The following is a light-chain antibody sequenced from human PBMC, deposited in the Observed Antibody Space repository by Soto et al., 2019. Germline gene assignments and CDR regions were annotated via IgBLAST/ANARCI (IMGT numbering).Light chain of an antibody. CDR2: GAS. Sequence: EIVLTQSPGTLSLSPGERATLSCRASQSVSSSSYLAWYQQKPGQAPRLLIYGASSRATGIPDRFSGSGSATDFTLTISRLEPEDFAVYYCRQYGSSPSYTFGQGTKLXIK. J-gene: IGKJ2*01. V-gene: IGKV3-20*01. CDR3: RQYGSSPSYT. CDR1: QSVSSSSY.